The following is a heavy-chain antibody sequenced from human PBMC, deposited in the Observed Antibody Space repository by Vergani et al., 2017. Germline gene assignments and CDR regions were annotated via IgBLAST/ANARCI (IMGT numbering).Heavy chain of an antibody. J-gene: IGHJ6*02. CDR3: ARDYGYYGSGSYYNGEYYYGMDV. V-gene: IGHV3-21*01. CDR1: GFTFDDYG. Sequence: EVQLVESGGGVVRPGGSLRLSCAASGFTFDDYGMSWVRQAPGKGLEWVSSISSSSSYIYYADSVKGRFTISRDNAKNSLYLKMDRLRAEETAVYYCARDYGYYGSGSYYNGEYYYGMDVWGQGTTVTVSS. D-gene: IGHD3-10*01. CDR2: ISSSSSYI.